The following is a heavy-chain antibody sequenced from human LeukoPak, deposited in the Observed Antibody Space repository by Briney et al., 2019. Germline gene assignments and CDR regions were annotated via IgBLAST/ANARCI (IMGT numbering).Heavy chain of an antibody. J-gene: IGHJ4*02. D-gene: IGHD3-22*01. CDR1: GFTFDDSG. Sequence: GGSLRLSCAASGFTFDDSGMSWVRQAPGKGLEWVSGINWTGGSTGYADPVKGRFTISRDNAKNSLYLQMNSLRAEDTAVYYCARAPADSSGYYSEYFDYWGQGTLVTVSS. V-gene: IGHV3-20*04. CDR3: ARAPADSSGYYSEYFDY. CDR2: INWTGGST.